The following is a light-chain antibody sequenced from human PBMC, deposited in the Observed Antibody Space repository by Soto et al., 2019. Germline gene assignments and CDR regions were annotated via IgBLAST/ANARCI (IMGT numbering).Light chain of an antibody. Sequence: EIVLTQSPGTLSLSPGERATLSCRASQRGFSSYLAWYQQTPGQAPRLLIYGASSRATGIPDRFSGSGSGTDFTLTIIILEHDDCSVYFSQQYGNSPWTFGQGTNVEIK. CDR2: GAS. CDR3: QQYGNSPWT. V-gene: IGKV3-20*01. J-gene: IGKJ1*01. CDR1: QRGFSSY.